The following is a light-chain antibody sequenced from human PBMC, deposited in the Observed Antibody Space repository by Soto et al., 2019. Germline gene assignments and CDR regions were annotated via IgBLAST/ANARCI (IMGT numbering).Light chain of an antibody. J-gene: IGKJ2*01. CDR3: QHYNDWPPKT. Sequence: IVMTQSPATLSVSPGERATLSCRASQSVSSNLAWYQQKPGQAPRLLIYGASTRATGIPVRFSGSGSGTEFTLTINSLHSEDSAVYYCQHYNDWPPKTFGQGTKLEIK. CDR2: GAS. CDR1: QSVSSN. V-gene: IGKV3-15*01.